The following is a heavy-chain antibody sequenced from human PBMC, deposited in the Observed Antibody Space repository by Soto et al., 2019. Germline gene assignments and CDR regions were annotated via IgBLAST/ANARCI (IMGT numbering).Heavy chain of an antibody. CDR3: KKQKGDSRPYNGLDV. D-gene: IGHD2-21*02. CDR1: GDSFSSNSAA. CDR2: AYYRSQWYY. J-gene: IGHJ6*02. V-gene: IGHV6-1*01. Sequence: SQTLSLTCAISGDSFSSNSAAWNWIRQSPSRGLEWLGRAYYRSQWYYDSAVSVRSRITVIPDTSKNQFSLQLNSVTPEDTAVYYCKKQKGDSRPYNGLDVGGQGTRATASS.